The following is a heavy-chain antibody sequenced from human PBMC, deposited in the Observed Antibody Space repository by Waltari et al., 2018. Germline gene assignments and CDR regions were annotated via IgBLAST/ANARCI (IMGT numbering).Heavy chain of an antibody. CDR1: GGSISSSSYY. D-gene: IGHD2-15*01. CDR3: ASLKVVAATRHFDY. V-gene: IGHV4-39*07. CDR2: IYYSGST. Sequence: QLQLQESGPGLVKPSETLSLTCTVPGGSISSSSYYWGWIRQPPGKGLEWIGSIYYSGSTYYNPSLKSRVTISVDTSKNQFSLKLSSVTAADTAVYYCASLKVVAATRHFDYWGQGTLVTVSS. J-gene: IGHJ4*02.